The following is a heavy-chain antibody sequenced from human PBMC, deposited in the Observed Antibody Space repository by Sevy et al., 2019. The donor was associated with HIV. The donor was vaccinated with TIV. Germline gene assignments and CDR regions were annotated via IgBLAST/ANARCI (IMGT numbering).Heavy chain of an antibody. CDR3: AKYGTTAAAHFDS. CDR1: GYIFTDYY. CDR2: IDPDSGAT. D-gene: IGHD6-13*01. J-gene: IGHJ4*02. Sequence: ASVKVSCKTSGYIFTDYYLHWVRQAPGQGLEWMGRIDPDSGATNYAQNFQGRVTMTRDTSITTAYMEVSGLRSDDTAVYYSAKYGTTAAAHFDSWGQGTLVTVSS. V-gene: IGHV1-2*06.